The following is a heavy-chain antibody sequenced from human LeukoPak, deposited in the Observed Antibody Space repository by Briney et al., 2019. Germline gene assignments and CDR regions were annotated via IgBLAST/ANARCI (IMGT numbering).Heavy chain of an antibody. D-gene: IGHD4-23*01. CDR2: IRSKANSYAT. CDR1: GFTFSGSA. Sequence: PGGSLRLSCAASGFTFSGSAMHWVRQASGKGLEWVGRIRSKANSYATAYAASVKGRFTISRDDSKNTAYLQMNSLKTEDTAVYYCARVRGNSEIDYWGQGTLVTVSS. CDR3: ARVRGNSEIDY. J-gene: IGHJ4*02. V-gene: IGHV3-73*01.